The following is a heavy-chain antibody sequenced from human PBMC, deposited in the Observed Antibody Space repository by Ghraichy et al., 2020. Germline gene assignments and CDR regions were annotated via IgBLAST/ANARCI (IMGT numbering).Heavy chain of an antibody. V-gene: IGHV3-21*01. CDR3: ARPPAAPGIAAAGTYYYYYGMDV. Sequence: GGSLRLSCAASGFTFSSYSMNWVRQAPGKGLEWVSSISSSSSYIYYADSVKGRFTISRDNAKNSLYLQMNSLKAEDTAVYYCARPPAAPGIAAAGTYYYYYGMDVWGQGTTVTVSS. J-gene: IGHJ6*02. CDR2: ISSSSSYI. CDR1: GFTFSSYS. D-gene: IGHD6-13*01.